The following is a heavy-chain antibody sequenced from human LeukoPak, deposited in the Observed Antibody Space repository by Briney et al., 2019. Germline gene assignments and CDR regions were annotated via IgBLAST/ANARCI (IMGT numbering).Heavy chain of an antibody. Sequence: PSETLSLTCAVYGVSFSGYYWSWIRQPPGKGLEWIGEINHSGSTNYNPSLKSRVTISVDTSKNQFSLKLSSVTAADTAVYYCARWTIFGVVIMSYGMDVWGQGTTVTVSS. CDR1: GVSFSGYY. D-gene: IGHD3-3*01. CDR2: INHSGST. V-gene: IGHV4-34*01. J-gene: IGHJ6*02. CDR3: ARWTIFGVVIMSYGMDV.